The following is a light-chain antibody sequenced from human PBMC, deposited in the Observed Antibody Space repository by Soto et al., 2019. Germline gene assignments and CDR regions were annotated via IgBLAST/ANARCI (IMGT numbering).Light chain of an antibody. V-gene: IGLV2-8*01. CDR3: SSYVGSNNFPYV. CDR1: SSDVGGYNY. Sequence: LAQPPSASGSPGQSVTISCTGTSSDVGGYNYVSWYQHHPGKAPKLIIYEVDERPSGVPDRLSGSKSGNTASLTVSGLQAEDEADYYCSSYVGSNNFPYVFGTGTKVTVL. CDR2: EVD. J-gene: IGLJ1*01.